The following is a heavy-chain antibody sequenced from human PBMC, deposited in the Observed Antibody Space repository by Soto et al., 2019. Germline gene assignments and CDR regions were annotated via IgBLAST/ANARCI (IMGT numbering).Heavy chain of an antibody. V-gene: IGHV3-72*01. D-gene: IGHD1-26*01. Sequence: GGSLRLSCAASGFTFSDHYMDWVRQAPGNGLEWVGRIRSKANSYTTEYAASVRGRFTISRDDSKNSLYLQMNSLKIEDTAVYYCSNSYSGGYHYPDYWGRGTLVTVSS. CDR3: SNSYSGGYHYPDY. CDR1: GFTFSDHY. CDR2: IRSKANSYTT. J-gene: IGHJ4*02.